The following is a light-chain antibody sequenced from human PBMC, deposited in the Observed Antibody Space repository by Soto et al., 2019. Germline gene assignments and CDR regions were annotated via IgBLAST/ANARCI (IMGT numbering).Light chain of an antibody. J-gene: IGKJ1*01. V-gene: IGKV3-20*01. CDR1: QSVSTY. CDR3: QQYGSSLWT. Sequence: EIVLTQSPATLSLSAGERATLSCRASQSVSTYLAWYQQIPGQAPRLLIYGASSRATGIPDRFSGSGSGTDFTLTISRLEPEDFAVYYCQQYGSSLWTFGQGTKVDTK. CDR2: GAS.